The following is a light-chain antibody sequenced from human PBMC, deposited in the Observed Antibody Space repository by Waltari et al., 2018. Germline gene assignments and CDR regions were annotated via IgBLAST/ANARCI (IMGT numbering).Light chain of an antibody. V-gene: IGKV3-20*01. J-gene: IGKJ1*01. CDR1: ESVSTY. CDR2: GAS. CDR3: QHYVRLPVT. Sequence: GSASESVSTYLAWFQQKRVQAPRLLIYGASTRATGIPDRFSRSGSGTDFSLTIRRLEPEDFAVYYCQHYVRLPVTFGQGIKLEIK.